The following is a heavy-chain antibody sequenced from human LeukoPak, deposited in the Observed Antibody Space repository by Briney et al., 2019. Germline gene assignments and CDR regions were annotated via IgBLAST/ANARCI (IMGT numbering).Heavy chain of an antibody. CDR3: ARVRATGAHDC. CDR2: INRSGST. CDR1: GGSFSGYY. J-gene: IGHJ4*02. D-gene: IGHD7-27*01. Sequence: SETLSLTCAVYGGSFSGYYWSWIRQPPGKGLKWIGEINRSGSTNYNPSLKSRVTVSVDTSKNQFSLKLSSVTAADTAVYYCARVRATGAHDCWGQGTLVTVSS. V-gene: IGHV4-34*01.